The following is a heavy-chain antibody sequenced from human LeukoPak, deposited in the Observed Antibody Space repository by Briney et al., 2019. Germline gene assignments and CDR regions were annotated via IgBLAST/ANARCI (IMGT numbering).Heavy chain of an antibody. J-gene: IGHJ4*02. CDR1: GGSISSYY. CDR3: ASISLRFLDY. D-gene: IGHD3-3*01. V-gene: IGHV3-48*01. Sequence: ETLSLTCTVSGGSISSYYWSWIRQAPGKGLEWVSYISSSSSTISYADSVKGRFIISRDNAKNSLYLQMNSLRAEDTAVYYCASISLRFLDYWGQGTLVTVSS. CDR2: ISSSSSTI.